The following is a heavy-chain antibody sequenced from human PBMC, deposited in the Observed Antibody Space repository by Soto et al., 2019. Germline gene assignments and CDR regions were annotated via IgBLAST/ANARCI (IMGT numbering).Heavy chain of an antibody. CDR1: GGSISSYY. V-gene: IGHV4-59*01. J-gene: IGHJ4*02. Sequence: SETLSLTCTVSGGSISSYYWSWIRQPPGKGLEWIGYIYYSGSTNYNPSLKSRVTISVDTSKNQFSLKLSSVTAADTAVYYCASQTPYSSGWYGCSYWGQGTLVTVSS. CDR2: IYYSGST. D-gene: IGHD6-19*01. CDR3: ASQTPYSSGWYGCSY.